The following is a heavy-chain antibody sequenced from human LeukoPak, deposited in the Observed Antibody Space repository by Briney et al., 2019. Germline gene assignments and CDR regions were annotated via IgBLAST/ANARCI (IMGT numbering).Heavy chain of an antibody. Sequence: SETLSLTCTVSRGSISSSRYYWGWLRQAPGKGLEGVGSILYSGNTHYSPSLKSRLTMSVDTSMNQFSLRLRSVSAADTAVYYCARHSKRGYCSGASCYRLWGQGTLVAASA. J-gene: IGHJ4*02. CDR1: RGSISSSRYY. CDR2: ILYSGNT. CDR3: ARHSKRGYCSGASCYRL. D-gene: IGHD2-15*01. V-gene: IGHV4-39*01.